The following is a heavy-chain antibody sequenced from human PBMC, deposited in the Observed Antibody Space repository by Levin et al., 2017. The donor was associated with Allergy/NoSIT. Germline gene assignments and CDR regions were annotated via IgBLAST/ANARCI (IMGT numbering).Heavy chain of an antibody. CDR3: ARDEESYGDAFDI. CDR1: GFTFSTYG. D-gene: IGHD2-8*01. V-gene: IGHV3-48*01. Sequence: PGGSLRLSCAASGFTFSTYGMIWVRQAPGKGLEWVSYISARRTTMYYADSVKGRFTISRDDAKNTLYLQMRSLRAEDTAVYYCARDEESYGDAFDIWGQGTMVTVSS. CDR2: ISARRTTM. J-gene: IGHJ3*02.